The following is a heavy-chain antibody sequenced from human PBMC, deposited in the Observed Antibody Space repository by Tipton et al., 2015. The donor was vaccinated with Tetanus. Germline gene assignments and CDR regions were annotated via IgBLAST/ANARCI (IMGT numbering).Heavy chain of an antibody. CDR2: IYPGDSDT. J-gene: IGHJ4*02. CDR3: ARAHCSDGVCNFDF. D-gene: IGHD2-15*01. CDR1: GYIFNNYW. Sequence: QLVQSGGEVKKPGESLKISCKGSGYIFNNYWIGWVRQMPGKGLEWMGIIYPGDSDTRYSPSFQGQVTISVDKSISTAYLQWSSLKASDTSMFYCARAHCSDGVCNFDFWGQGALVTVAS. V-gene: IGHV5-51*01.